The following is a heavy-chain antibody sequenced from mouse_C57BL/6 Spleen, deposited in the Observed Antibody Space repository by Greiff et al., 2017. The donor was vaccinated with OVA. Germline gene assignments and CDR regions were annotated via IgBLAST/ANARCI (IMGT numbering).Heavy chain of an antibody. CDR3: ARSTVVADYAMDY. CDR2: IWSGGST. Sequence: VKLVESGPGLVQPSQSLSITCTVSGFSLTSYGVHWVRQSPGKGLEWLGVIWSGGSTDYSAAFISRLSISKDNSKSQVFFKMNSLQADDTAIYYCARSTVVADYAMDYWGQGTSVTVSS. J-gene: IGHJ4*01. CDR1: GFSLTSYG. V-gene: IGHV2-2*01. D-gene: IGHD1-1*01.